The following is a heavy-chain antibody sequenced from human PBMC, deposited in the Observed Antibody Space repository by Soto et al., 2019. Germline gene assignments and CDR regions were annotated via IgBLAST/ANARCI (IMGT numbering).Heavy chain of an antibody. CDR1: GGTFSSYT. V-gene: IGHV1-69*02. D-gene: IGHD3-3*01. J-gene: IGHJ4*02. CDR3: ARLPGAVLRFLEWLT. Sequence: QVQLGQSGAEVKKPGSSVKVSCKASGGTFSSYTISWVRQAPGQVLEWMGRIIPILGIANYAQKFQGRVTITADKSTSTAYMELSSLRSEDTAVYYCARLPGAVLRFLEWLTWGQGTLVTVSS. CDR2: IIPILGIA.